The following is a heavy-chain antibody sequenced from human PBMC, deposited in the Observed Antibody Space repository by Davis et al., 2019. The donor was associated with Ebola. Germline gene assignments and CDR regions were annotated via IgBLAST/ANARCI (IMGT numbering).Heavy chain of an antibody. CDR2: INPKTDDT. J-gene: IGHJ6*02. D-gene: IGHD3-22*01. CDR3: ARGGYYYDSSGYYWARQYGMDV. Sequence: ASVKVSCKASGYTFTGYFIHWVRQAPGQGLEWMGRINPKTDDTNYAQKLQGRVTMTTDTSTSTAYMELRSLRSDDTAVYYCARGGYYYDSSGYYWARQYGMDVWGQGTTVTVSS. V-gene: IGHV1-18*04. CDR1: GYTFTGYF.